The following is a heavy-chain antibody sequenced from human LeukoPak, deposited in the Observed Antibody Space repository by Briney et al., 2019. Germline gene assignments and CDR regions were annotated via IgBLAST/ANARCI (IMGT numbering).Heavy chain of an antibody. D-gene: IGHD2-15*01. Sequence: SETLSLTCTVSGGSIGSYYWSWIRQPPGKGLEWIGYIYYSGSTNYNPSLKSRVTISVDTSKNQFSLKLSSVTAADTAVYYCARGGRWFDYWGQGTLVTVSS. CDR1: GGSIGSYY. J-gene: IGHJ4*02. CDR3: ARGGRWFDY. V-gene: IGHV4-59*01. CDR2: IYYSGST.